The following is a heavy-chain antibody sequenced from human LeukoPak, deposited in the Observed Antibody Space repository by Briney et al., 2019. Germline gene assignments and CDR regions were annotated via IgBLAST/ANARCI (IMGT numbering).Heavy chain of an antibody. CDR2: ISYDGSDK. CDR1: GFSFNSYA. Sequence: GGSLRLSCTASGFSFNSYAMHWVRQAPGEGLEWVAGISYDGSDKFHADSVKGRFTISRDNSKSTLFLQMSRLRAEDTAVYYCARSIGYSYGYSYYYYYYGMDVWGQGTTVTVSS. V-gene: IGHV3-30-3*01. D-gene: IGHD5-18*01. J-gene: IGHJ6*02. CDR3: ARSIGYSYGYSYYYYYYGMDV.